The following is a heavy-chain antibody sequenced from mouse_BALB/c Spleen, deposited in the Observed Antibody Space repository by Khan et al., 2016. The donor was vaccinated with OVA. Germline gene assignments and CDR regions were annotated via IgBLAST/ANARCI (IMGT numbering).Heavy chain of an antibody. CDR3: ARGSYFDNDATPY. V-gene: IGHV9-3*02. CDR2: IKTKTGEP. CDR1: GYIFTNNG. D-gene: IGHD2-4*01. J-gene: IGHJ3*01. Sequence: QIQLVQSGPELKKPGETVKISCKASGYIFTNNGMNWLKQAPVKGLKWMGWIKTKTGEPTYTEEFKGRFAFSLETSASTAYLQLNNLNNEDTATYFCARGSYFDNDATPYWGQGTLVTVSA.